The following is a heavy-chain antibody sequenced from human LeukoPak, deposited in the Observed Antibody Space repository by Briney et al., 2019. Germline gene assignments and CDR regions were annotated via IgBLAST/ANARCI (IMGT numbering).Heavy chain of an antibody. D-gene: IGHD3-3*01. CDR3: ARGEGLLWFDP. Sequence: SETLSLTCTVSGGSISTDYWNWIRQPPGKGLEWIGYIYYIGRTNYTPSLKSRVTMSLDTSKSQFSLKLTSVTAADTAVYYCARGEGLLWFDPWGQGTLVTVSS. J-gene: IGHJ5*02. V-gene: IGHV4-59*01. CDR1: GGSISTDY. CDR2: IYYIGRT.